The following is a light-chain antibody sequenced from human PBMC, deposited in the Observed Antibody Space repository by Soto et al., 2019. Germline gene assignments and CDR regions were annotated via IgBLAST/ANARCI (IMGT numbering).Light chain of an antibody. CDR1: SSDVGAYNY. J-gene: IGLJ2*01. Sequence: QSALTQPASVSGSPGQSITISCTGTSSDVGAYNYVSWYQLHPGTAPKLMIYDVSNRPSGISNRFSGSKSGNTASLTISGLQAEDEADYYCSSYTSSTLVFGGGTKLTVL. CDR2: DVS. CDR3: SSYTSSTLV. V-gene: IGLV2-14*03.